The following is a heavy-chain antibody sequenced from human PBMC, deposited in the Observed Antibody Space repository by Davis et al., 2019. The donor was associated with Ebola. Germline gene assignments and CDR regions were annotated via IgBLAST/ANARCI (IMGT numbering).Heavy chain of an antibody. CDR3: ARSNYEDV. CDR1: GFTFSSYS. Sequence: GESLKISCAASGFTFSSYSMNWVRQAPGKGLEWVSYISSSGSTIYYADSVKGRFTISRDNAKNSLYLQMNSLRAEDTAVYYCARSNYEDVWGQGTTVTVSS. J-gene: IGHJ6*02. D-gene: IGHD4/OR15-4a*01. V-gene: IGHV3-48*04. CDR2: ISSSGSTI.